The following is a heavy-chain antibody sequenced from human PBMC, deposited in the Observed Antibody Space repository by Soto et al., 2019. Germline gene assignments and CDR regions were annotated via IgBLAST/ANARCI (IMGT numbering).Heavy chain of an antibody. V-gene: IGHV4-30-2*01. Sequence: PSETLSLTCAVSGGSISSGGYSWSWIRQPPGKGLEWIGYIYHSGSTYYNPSLKSRVTISVDRSKNQFSLKLSSVTAADTAVYYCARVLDSSGYYYASGWFDPWGQGTLVTVSS. CDR1: GGSISSGGYS. J-gene: IGHJ5*02. D-gene: IGHD3-22*01. CDR3: ARVLDSSGYYYASGWFDP. CDR2: IYHSGST.